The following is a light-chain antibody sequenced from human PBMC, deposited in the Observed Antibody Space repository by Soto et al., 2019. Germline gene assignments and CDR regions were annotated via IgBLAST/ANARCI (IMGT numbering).Light chain of an antibody. CDR1: RSNIGAGYA. CDR3: QSYDSSDKLI. J-gene: IGLJ7*01. CDR2: DNN. V-gene: IGLV1-40*01. Sequence: QSALTQPPSVSGAPGQRVTISCTGSRSNIGAGYAVHWYQQLPGSAPKLLIYDNNKRPSGVPDRFSASKSTTSASLAITALQAEDEAVYHCQSYDSSDKLIFAGGTQLTVL.